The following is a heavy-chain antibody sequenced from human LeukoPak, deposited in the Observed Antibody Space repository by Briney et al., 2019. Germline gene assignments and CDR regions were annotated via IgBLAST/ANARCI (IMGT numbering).Heavy chain of an antibody. J-gene: IGHJ5*02. CDR3: ARAGLRYFDWPYNWFDP. Sequence: PSETLSLTCAGSGGSISSGGYSWSWIRQPPGKGLEWIGYIYHRGSTYYNPSLKSRVTISVDRSKNQFSLKLSSVTAADTAVYYCARAGLRYFDWPYNWFDPWGQGTLVTVSS. CDR1: GGSISSGGYS. D-gene: IGHD3-9*01. V-gene: IGHV4-30-2*01. CDR2: IYHRGST.